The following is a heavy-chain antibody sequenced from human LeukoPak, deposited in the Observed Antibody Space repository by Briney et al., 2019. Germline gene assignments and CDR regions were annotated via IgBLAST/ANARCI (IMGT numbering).Heavy chain of an antibody. CDR2: IKQDGSEK. D-gene: IGHD3-22*01. CDR3: ARTITMIVVPYYFDY. V-gene: IGHV3-7*01. Sequence: GGSLRLSCAASGFTFSSYWMSWVRQAPGKGLEWVANIKQDGSEKYYVDSVKGRFTISRDNAKNSLYLQMNSLRAEDTAVYYCARTITMIVVPYYFDYWGQGTLVTVSS. CDR1: GFTFSSYW. J-gene: IGHJ4*02.